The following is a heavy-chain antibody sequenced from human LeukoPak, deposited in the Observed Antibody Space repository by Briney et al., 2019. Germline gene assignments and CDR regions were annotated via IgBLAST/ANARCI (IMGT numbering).Heavy chain of an antibody. CDR2: IIPIFGTA. V-gene: IGHV1-69*05. D-gene: IGHD3-3*01. CDR3: ARSFWSAQGDYYYYMDV. J-gene: IGHJ6*03. CDR1: GGTFSSYA. Sequence: SVKVSCEASGGTFSSYAISWVRQAPGQGLEWMGRIIPIFGTANYAQTFQGRVTITTDETTSTAYMELSSLRPEDTAVYYCARSFWSAQGDYYYYMDVWGKGTTVTVSS.